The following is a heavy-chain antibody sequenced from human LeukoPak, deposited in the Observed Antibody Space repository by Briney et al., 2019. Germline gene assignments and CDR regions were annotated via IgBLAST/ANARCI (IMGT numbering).Heavy chain of an antibody. CDR2: ISSSGSTI. J-gene: IGHJ5*02. D-gene: IGHD5-18*01. V-gene: IGHV3-11*04. Sequence: PGGSLRLSCAASGFTFSDYYMSWIRQAPGKGLEWVSYISSSGSTIYYADSVKGRFTISRDNAKNSLYLQMNSLRAEDTAVYYCARDHGEDIQLWSDNWFDPWGQGTLVTVSS. CDR3: ARDHGEDIQLWSDNWFDP. CDR1: GFTFSDYY.